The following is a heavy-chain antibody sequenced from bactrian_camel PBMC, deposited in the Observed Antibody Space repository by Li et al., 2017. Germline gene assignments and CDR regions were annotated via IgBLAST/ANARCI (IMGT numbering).Heavy chain of an antibody. Sequence: VQLVESGGGSVQVGGSLNISCKAFGFSVDDSIVAWYRHPQGSRCEMAASFDNGGSPYYSDSVKGRFTLSRENAANTLYLQMDSLKPEDTAVYYCAASVLWGFGCGDDGRYRYWGEGTQVTVS. CDR3: AASVLWGFGCGDDGRYRY. CDR2: FDNGGSP. D-gene: IGHD3*01. CDR1: GFSVDDSI. J-gene: IGHJ4*01. V-gene: IGHV3S55*01.